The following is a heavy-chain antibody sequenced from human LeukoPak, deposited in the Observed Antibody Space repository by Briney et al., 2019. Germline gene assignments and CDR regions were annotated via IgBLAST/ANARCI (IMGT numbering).Heavy chain of an antibody. CDR2: ISGYNGNT. CDR3: ARDWWYGDYSIGNN. D-gene: IGHD4-17*01. J-gene: IGHJ4*02. CDR1: GYTFTTYG. Sequence: ASVKGSCKASGYTFTTYGISWVRQAPGQGLEWMGWISGYNGNTKYAQNFQGRVTVSTDTSTTTAYMELRSLTSDDTAVYYCARDWWYGDYSIGNNWGQGTLVTVSS. V-gene: IGHV1-18*01.